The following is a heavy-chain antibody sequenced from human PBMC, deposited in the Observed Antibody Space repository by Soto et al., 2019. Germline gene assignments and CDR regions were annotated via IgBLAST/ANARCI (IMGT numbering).Heavy chain of an antibody. J-gene: IGHJ6*02. V-gene: IGHV3-30-3*01. CDR3: VRVPFSVRRDYYYYYGMDV. CDR2: ISYDGSNK. CDR1: GFTFSSYA. Sequence: GGSLRLSCAASGFTFSSYAMHWVRQAPGKGLEWVAVISYDGSNKYYADSVKGRFTISRDNSKNTLYLQMNSLRAEDTAVYYCVRVPFSVRRDYYYYYGMDVWGQGTTVTVSS. D-gene: IGHD1-1*01.